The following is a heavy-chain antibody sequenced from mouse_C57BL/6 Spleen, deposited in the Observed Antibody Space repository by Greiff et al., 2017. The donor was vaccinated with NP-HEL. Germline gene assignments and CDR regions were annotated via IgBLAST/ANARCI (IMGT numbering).Heavy chain of an antibody. CDR1: GYAFSSSW. CDR2: IYPGDGDT. Sequence: QVQLQQSGPELVKPGASVKISCKASGYAFSSSWMNWVKQRPGKGLEWIGRIYPGDGDTNYNGKFKGKATLTADKSSSPAYMQLSSLTSEDSAVYVCARSKDYGSLDYWGKGTTRTVSS. J-gene: IGHJ2*01. D-gene: IGHD2-2*01. V-gene: IGHV1-82*01. CDR3: ARSKDYGSLDY.